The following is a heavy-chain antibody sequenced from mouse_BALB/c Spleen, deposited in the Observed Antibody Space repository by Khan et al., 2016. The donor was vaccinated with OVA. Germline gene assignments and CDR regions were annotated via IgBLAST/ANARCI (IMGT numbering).Heavy chain of an antibody. Sequence: QLMESGAELVKPGASVKLSCTSSGFNIQDTSLHWVKPRPEQRLEWFARFAPANGNTTYDPSFQVKATITADTSSNTSSLPPNSLPSSYTAVFYSGRPSYDPRDCEVGGAGTTGTV. CDR1: GFNIQDTS. V-gene: IGHV14-3*02. CDR3: GRPSYDPRDCEV. D-gene: IGHD2-3*01. CDR2: FAPANGNT. J-gene: IGHJ1*01.